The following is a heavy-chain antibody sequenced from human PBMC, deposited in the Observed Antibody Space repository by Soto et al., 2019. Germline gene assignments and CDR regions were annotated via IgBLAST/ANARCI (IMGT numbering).Heavy chain of an antibody. D-gene: IGHD5-18*01. CDR1: GYTFTGYY. V-gene: IGHV1-2*04. CDR3: ARDSRGYSYGNPLDY. Sequence: ASVKVSCKASGYTFTGYYMHWARQAPGQGLEWMGWINANSGGTNYAQKFQGWVTMTRDTSISTAYMELSRLRSEDTAVYYCARDSRGYSYGNPLDYWGQGTLVTVSS. CDR2: INANSGGT. J-gene: IGHJ4*02.